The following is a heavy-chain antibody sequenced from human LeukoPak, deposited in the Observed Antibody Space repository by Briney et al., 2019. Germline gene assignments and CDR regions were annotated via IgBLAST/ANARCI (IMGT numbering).Heavy chain of an antibody. Sequence: PSETLSLTCTVSGGSISSNSYYWGWIRQPPEKGLEWIGSIYYSGSTYYNPSLKSRVTISVDTSKNQFSLKLSPVTAADTSVYYCARLLEWLSPLDYWGQGTLVTVSS. J-gene: IGHJ4*02. V-gene: IGHV4-39*01. CDR2: IYYSGST. CDR1: GGSISSNSYY. D-gene: IGHD3-3*01. CDR3: ARLLEWLSPLDY.